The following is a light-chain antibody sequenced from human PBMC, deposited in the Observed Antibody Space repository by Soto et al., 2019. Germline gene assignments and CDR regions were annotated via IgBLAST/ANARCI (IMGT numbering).Light chain of an antibody. V-gene: IGKV3D-15*01. Sequence: EIVLTQSPGTLSLSPGERATLSCRASQSVSSSLAWYQQKPGQAPRLLISGASTRATGIPARFSGSGSGTEFTLTISSLQSEDFAVYYCQQYNNWPPLTFGGGTKVDI. J-gene: IGKJ4*01. CDR3: QQYNNWPPLT. CDR2: GAS. CDR1: QSVSSS.